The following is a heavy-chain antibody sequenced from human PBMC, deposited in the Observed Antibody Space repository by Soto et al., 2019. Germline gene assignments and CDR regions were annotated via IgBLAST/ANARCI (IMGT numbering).Heavy chain of an antibody. CDR1: GFTFSSYW. J-gene: IGHJ6*03. V-gene: IGHV3-7*01. CDR3: ARAISDIVVVVPATHYYYYMDV. D-gene: IGHD2-15*01. CDR2: IKQDGSEK. Sequence: HPGGSLRLSCAASGFTFSSYWMSWVRQAPGKGLEWVANIKQDGSEKYYVDSVKGRFTISRDNAKNSLYLQMNSLGAEDTAVYYCARAISDIVVVVPATHYYYYMDVWGKGTTVTVSS.